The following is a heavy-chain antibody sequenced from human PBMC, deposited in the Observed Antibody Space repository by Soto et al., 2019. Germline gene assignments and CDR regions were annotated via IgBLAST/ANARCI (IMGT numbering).Heavy chain of an antibody. CDR2: ISSSGSTI. Sequence: GGSLRLFCAASGFTSSHKYMRWIRQAPGKGLEWVSYISSSGSTIYYADSVKGRFTISRDNAKNSLYLQMNSLRAEDTAVYYCARDPREYYFDYWGQGTLVTVS. CDR1: GFTSSHKY. V-gene: IGHV3-11*01. J-gene: IGHJ4*02. CDR3: ARDPREYYFDY.